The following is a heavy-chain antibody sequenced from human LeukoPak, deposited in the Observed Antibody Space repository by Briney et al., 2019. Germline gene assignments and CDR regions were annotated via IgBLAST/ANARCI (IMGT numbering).Heavy chain of an antibody. V-gene: IGHV4-31*03. CDR2: IYYSGST. CDR3: ARAQRDILTGYTQVLRLYYFDL. Sequence: SETLSLTCTVSGGSISSGGYYWSWIRQYPGKGLEWIGYIYYSGSTYYNPSLKSRVTILVDTSKNQFSLNLSSVTAADTAVYFCARAQRDILTGYTQVLRLYYFDLWGQGTLVTVSS. CDR1: GGSISSGGYY. J-gene: IGHJ4*02. D-gene: IGHD3-9*01.